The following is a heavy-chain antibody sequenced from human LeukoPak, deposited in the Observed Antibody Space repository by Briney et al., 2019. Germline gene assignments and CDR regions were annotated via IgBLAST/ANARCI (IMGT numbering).Heavy chain of an antibody. V-gene: IGHV3-21*01. Sequence: GGSLRLSCAASGFTFSSYSMHWVRQAPGKGLEWVSSISSSSSYIYYADSVKGRFTISRDNAKNSLYLQMNSLRAEDTAVYYCARDWGYCSSTSCSRPIDYWGQGTLVTVSS. D-gene: IGHD2-2*01. CDR2: ISSSSSYI. CDR3: ARDWGYCSSTSCSRPIDY. J-gene: IGHJ4*02. CDR1: GFTFSSYS.